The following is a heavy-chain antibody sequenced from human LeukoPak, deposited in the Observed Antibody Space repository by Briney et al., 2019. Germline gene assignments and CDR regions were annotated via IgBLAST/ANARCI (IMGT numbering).Heavy chain of an antibody. CDR1: GYTFTSYY. V-gene: IGHV1-46*01. J-gene: IGHJ4*02. CDR3: APDLTGNVPGY. Sequence: ASVKVSCKASGYTFTSYYMHWVRQAPGQGLEWMGIINPSGGSTSYAQEFQGRVTMTRDTSTSTVYMELSSLRSEDTAVYYCAPDLTGNVPGYWGQGTLVTVSS. D-gene: IGHD7-27*01. CDR2: INPSGGST.